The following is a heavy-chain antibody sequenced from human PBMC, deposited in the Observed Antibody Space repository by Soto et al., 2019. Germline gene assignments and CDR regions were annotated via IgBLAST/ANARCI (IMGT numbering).Heavy chain of an antibody. CDR3: AKGPSRSSANYWGAPDY. J-gene: IGHJ4*02. CDR2: ISYDGRNT. V-gene: IGHV3-30-3*02. D-gene: IGHD1-26*01. Sequence: GGSLRLSCVAPQLAFSNYAVHWVRQAPGKGLEWVAFISYDGRNTFLADSVKGRFTISRDNSKNTLYLQMNSLRPEDTALYFCAKGPSRSSANYWGAPDYWGQGTLVTGSS. CDR1: QLAFSNYA.